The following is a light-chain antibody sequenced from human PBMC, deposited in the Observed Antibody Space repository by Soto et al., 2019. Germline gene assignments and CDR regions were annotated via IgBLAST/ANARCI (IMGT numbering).Light chain of an antibody. V-gene: IGKV3-20*01. CDR2: GAS. J-gene: IGKJ1*01. Sequence: EIVLTQFPGTLSFSPGERATLSCRASQSFSSSYLAWYQQRHGQAPRLLIYGASIRATGIPERFSGSGSGTDFTLTITRLEPEDFAVYYCQHYGGSSWTFGQGTKVDIK. CDR3: QHYGGSSWT. CDR1: QSFSSSY.